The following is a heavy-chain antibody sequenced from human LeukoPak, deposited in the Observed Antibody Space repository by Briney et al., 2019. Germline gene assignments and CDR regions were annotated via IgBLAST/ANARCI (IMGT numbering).Heavy chain of an antibody. CDR2: IWYDGSSK. J-gene: IGHJ6*02. CDR3: ARDWGPGYYYGMDV. V-gene: IGHV3-33*01. D-gene: IGHD3-16*01. Sequence: PGGSLRLSCEASKFTFNSYGMHWVRQAPGKGLEWVAVIWYDGSSKFYADSVKGRSIIFRDNSKNTLYLQMNSLRAEDTAVYYCARDWGPGYYYGMDVWGQGTTVTVSS. CDR1: KFTFNSYG.